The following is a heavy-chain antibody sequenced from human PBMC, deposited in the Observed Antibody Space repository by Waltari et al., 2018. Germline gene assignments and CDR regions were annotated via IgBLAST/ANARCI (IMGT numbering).Heavy chain of an antibody. J-gene: IGHJ4*02. CDR3: AIPNDISMIVGLYY. V-gene: IGHV3-23*04. CDR2: ISGSVGST. CDR1: GFTFSSYA. Sequence: EVQLVESGGGLVQPGGSLRLSCAASGFTFSSYAMSWVRQAPGKGLEWVSAISGSVGSTYYADSVKGRFTISRDNSKNTLYLQMNSLRAEDTAVYYCAIPNDISMIVGLYYWGQGTLVTVSS. D-gene: IGHD3-22*01.